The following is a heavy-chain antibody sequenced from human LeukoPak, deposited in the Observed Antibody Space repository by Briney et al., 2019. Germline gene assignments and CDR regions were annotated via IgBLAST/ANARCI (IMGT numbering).Heavy chain of an antibody. CDR3: GARGYSYGPHYFDY. V-gene: IGHV3-48*01. D-gene: IGHD5-18*01. CDR2: ISSSSSTI. CDR1: GFTFSSYS. J-gene: IGHJ4*02. Sequence: GGSLRLSCAASGFTFSSYSMNWVRQAPGKGLEWVPYISSSSSTIYYADSVKGRFTISRDNAKNSLYLQMNSLRAEDTAVYYCGARGYSYGPHYFDYWGQGTLVTVSS.